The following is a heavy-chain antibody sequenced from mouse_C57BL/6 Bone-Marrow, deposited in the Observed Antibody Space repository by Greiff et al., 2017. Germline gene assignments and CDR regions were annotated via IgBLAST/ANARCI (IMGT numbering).Heavy chain of an antibody. CDR3: ARYRYYGSPWYFDV. CDR1: GYTFTSYG. J-gene: IGHJ1*03. V-gene: IGHV1-81*01. CDR2: IYPRSGNT. Sequence: VQLQQSGAELARPGASVKLSCKASGYTFTSYGIRWVKQRTGQGLEWIGEIYPRSGNTYYNEKFKGKATLTADKSSSTAYMELRSLTSEDSAVYFCARYRYYGSPWYFDVWGTGTTVTVSS. D-gene: IGHD1-1*01.